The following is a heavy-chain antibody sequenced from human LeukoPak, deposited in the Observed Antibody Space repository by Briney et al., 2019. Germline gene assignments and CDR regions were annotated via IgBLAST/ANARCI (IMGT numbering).Heavy chain of an antibody. V-gene: IGHV4-4*07. J-gene: IGHJ3*02. D-gene: IGHD6-13*01. CDR3: ARDSSSSWPYDAFDI. CDR1: GGSISSYY. Sequence: TSETLSLTCTVSGGSISSYYWSWIRQPAGKGLEWIGRIYTSGSTNYNPSLKSRVTMSVDTSKNQFSLKLSSVTAADTAVYYCARDSSSSWPYDAFDIWGQGTMVTVSS. CDR2: IYTSGST.